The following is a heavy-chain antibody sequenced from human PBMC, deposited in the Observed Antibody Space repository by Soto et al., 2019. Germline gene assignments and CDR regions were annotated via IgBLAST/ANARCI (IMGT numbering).Heavy chain of an antibody. CDR3: ARSSNFWSGYYTVGYFDY. Sequence: QVQLVQSGAEVKKPGSSVKVSCKASGGTFSSYAISWVRQAPGQGLEWMGGIIPIFGTANYAQKFQGRVTITAEESTSTAYMELSSLRSDDTAVYYCARSSNFWSGYYTVGYFDYWGQGTLVTVSS. CDR2: IIPIFGTA. D-gene: IGHD3-3*01. J-gene: IGHJ4*02. V-gene: IGHV1-69*01. CDR1: GGTFSSYA.